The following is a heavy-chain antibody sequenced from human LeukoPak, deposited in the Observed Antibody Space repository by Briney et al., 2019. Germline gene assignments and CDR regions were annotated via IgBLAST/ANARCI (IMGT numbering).Heavy chain of an antibody. Sequence: SETLSLTCIVSGGSISNSNYYWTWIRQPAGKGLEWIGRIYTSGSTNYNPSLKSRVTISVDTSKNQFSLKLNSVTAADTAVYYCARSSESYDSSGYYSYYFDYWGQGTLVTVSS. D-gene: IGHD3-22*01. CDR1: GGSISNSNYY. CDR2: IYTSGST. J-gene: IGHJ4*02. CDR3: ARSSESYDSSGYYSYYFDY. V-gene: IGHV4-61*02.